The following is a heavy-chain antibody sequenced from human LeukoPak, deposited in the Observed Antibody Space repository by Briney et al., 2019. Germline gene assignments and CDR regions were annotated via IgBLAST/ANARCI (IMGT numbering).Heavy chain of an antibody. CDR3: ARDCSSTSRSYGPNWFDP. Sequence: GASVKASCKASGYTFTSYGISWVRQAPGQGLEWMGWISAYNGNTNYAQKLQGRVTMTTDTSTSTAYMELRSLRSDDTAVYYCARDCSSTSRSYGPNWFDPWGQGTLVTVSS. CDR2: ISAYNGNT. CDR1: GYTFTSYG. V-gene: IGHV1-18*01. D-gene: IGHD2-2*01. J-gene: IGHJ5*02.